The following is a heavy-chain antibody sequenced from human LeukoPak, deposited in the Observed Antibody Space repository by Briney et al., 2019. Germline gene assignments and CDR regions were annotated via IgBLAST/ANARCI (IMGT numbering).Heavy chain of an antibody. Sequence: SETLSLTCTVSGGSISSGADYWTWIRRHPGKGLKLIGYIYSSGTTHYNSSLKSRLTISLDTSKNQFSLKLSSVTAADTAVYYCARGSGPIPRAWGQGAVVTVSS. V-gene: IGHV4-31*03. CDR2: IYSSGTT. CDR1: GGSISSGADY. CDR3: ARGSGPIPRA. J-gene: IGHJ3*01. D-gene: IGHD2-2*02.